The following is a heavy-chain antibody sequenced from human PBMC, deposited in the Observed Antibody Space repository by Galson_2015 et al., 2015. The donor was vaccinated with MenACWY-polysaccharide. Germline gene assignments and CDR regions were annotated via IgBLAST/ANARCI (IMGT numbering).Heavy chain of an antibody. Sequence: SLRLSCAASGSKFRGSGMHWVRQAPGKGLEWVAVIQYDGSQKQYIDSVRGRFSISRDNSKNTLYLQMNNLRAEDTAVYYCAKVGPRSSWTMGIDYWGQGTLVTVSS. J-gene: IGHJ4*02. V-gene: IGHV3-33*06. D-gene: IGHD6-13*01. CDR3: AKVGPRSSWTMGIDY. CDR2: IQYDGSQK. CDR1: GSKFRGSG.